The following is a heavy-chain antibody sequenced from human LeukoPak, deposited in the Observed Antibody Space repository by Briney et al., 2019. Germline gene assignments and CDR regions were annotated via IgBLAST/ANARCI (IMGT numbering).Heavy chain of an antibody. Sequence: GGSLRLSCAASGFIVNTNYMSWVRQAPGRGLEWVSFIYADGNTYYADSVKGRFTISRDNSKSTLSLQMNSLRAEDTAIYYCATYRQVLLPFESWGQGTLVTVSS. CDR2: IYADGNT. CDR1: GFIVNTNY. CDR3: ATYRQVLLPFES. D-gene: IGHD2-8*02. J-gene: IGHJ4*02. V-gene: IGHV3-53*01.